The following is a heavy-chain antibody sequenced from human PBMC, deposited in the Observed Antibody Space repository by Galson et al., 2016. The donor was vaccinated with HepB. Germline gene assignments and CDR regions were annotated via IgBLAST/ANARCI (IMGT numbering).Heavy chain of an antibody. CDR2: IWHDGSNK. Sequence: SLRLSCAASEFTFSTYGMHWVRQAPGKGLEWVALIWHDGSNKYYADSVKGRFTISRDNPKNTLYLQVNSLKVEDTAVYYCAREMHVAAAAAFDFWGQGTLVTVSS. V-gene: IGHV3-33*01. CDR3: AREMHVAAAAAFDF. J-gene: IGHJ4*02. CDR1: EFTFSTYG. D-gene: IGHD6-13*01.